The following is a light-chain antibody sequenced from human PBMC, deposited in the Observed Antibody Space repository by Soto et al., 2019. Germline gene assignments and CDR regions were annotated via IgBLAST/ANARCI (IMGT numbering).Light chain of an antibody. V-gene: IGKV1-39*01. CDR1: QSIGGF. Sequence: DIQMTQSPSSLSVSVGDRVTITCRASQSIGGFLNWYQQKLGKAPKLLIYAASSLQSGVPSRFSGRGSGTDFPLTISSLQPEDFATYYCQQSYSTPLTFGGGTKVEI. CDR3: QQSYSTPLT. J-gene: IGKJ4*01. CDR2: AAS.